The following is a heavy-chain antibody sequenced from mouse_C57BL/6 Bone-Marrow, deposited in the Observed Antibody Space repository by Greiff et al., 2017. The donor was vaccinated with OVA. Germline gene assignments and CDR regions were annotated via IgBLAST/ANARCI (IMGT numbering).Heavy chain of an antibody. J-gene: IGHJ3*01. CDR1: GYTFTSYW. Sequence: QVQLQQPGAELVKPGASVKLSCKASGYTFTSYWMHWVKQRPGQGLEWIGMIHPNSGSTNYNEKFKSKATLTVDKSSSTAYMQLSSLTSEDSAVYYCARRARLRRGPFAYWGQGTLVTVSA. V-gene: IGHV1-64*01. CDR3: ARRARLRRGPFAY. CDR2: IHPNSGST. D-gene: IGHD1-1*01.